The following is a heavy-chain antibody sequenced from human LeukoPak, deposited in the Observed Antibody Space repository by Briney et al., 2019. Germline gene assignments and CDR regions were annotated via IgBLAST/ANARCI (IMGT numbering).Heavy chain of an antibody. CDR3: AKDLSGYVSNWFDP. V-gene: IGHV3-23*01. Sequence: GGSLRLSCAASGFTFSSYAMSWVRQAPGKGLEWVSAISGSGGSTYYADSVKGRFTISRDSSKNTLYLQMNSLRAEDTAVYYCAKDLSGYVSNWFDPWGQGTLVTVSS. J-gene: IGHJ5*02. D-gene: IGHD5-12*01. CDR2: ISGSGGST. CDR1: GFTFSSYA.